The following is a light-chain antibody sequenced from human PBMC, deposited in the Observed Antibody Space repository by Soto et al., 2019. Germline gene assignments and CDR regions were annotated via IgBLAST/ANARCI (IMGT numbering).Light chain of an antibody. CDR1: QSVISRY. V-gene: IGKV3-20*01. Sequence: EIVLTQSPGTLSLSPGERATLSCRASQSVISRYLAWYQQKPGQAPRLLIYGASSRATGIPDRFSGSVSGTDFSLTISRLEPEDFAVYYCQQYTLSRFTFGHGTKVDIK. J-gene: IGKJ3*01. CDR3: QQYTLSRFT. CDR2: GAS.